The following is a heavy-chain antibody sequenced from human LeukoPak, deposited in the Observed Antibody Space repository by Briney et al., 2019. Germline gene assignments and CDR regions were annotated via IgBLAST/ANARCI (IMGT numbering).Heavy chain of an antibody. CDR1: GYTLTELS. V-gene: IGHV1-24*01. CDR3: ARAGYCSDGSCLAPLGY. J-gene: IGHJ4*02. Sequence: ASVKVSCKVSGYTLTELSMHWVRQAPGKGLEWMGGFDPEDGETIYAQKFQGRVTITADESTSTAYMELSSLRSEDTAVYYCARAGYCSDGSCLAPLGYWGQGTLVTVSS. D-gene: IGHD2-15*01. CDR2: FDPEDGET.